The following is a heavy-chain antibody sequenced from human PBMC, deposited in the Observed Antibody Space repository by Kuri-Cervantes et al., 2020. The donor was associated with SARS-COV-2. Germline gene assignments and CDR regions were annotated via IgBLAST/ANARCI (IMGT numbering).Heavy chain of an antibody. CDR2: ISYDGSNK. Sequence: GESLKISCAASGFTFSSYAMHWVRQAPGKGLEWVAVISYDGSNKYYADSVRGRFTISRDNSNNTLYLQLNSLRAEDTALYYCAKDRVGVLDSWGQGTQVTVAS. J-gene: IGHJ5*01. D-gene: IGHD2-21*01. CDR3: AKDRVGVLDS. CDR1: GFTFSSYA. V-gene: IGHV3-30-3*01.